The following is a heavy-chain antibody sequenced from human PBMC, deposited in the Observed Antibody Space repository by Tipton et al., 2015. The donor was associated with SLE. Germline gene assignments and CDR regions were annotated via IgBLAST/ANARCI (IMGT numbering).Heavy chain of an antibody. CDR3: AGGTGAYFDH. D-gene: IGHD3-16*01. Sequence: SLRLSCAVSGFTYSGYAMHWVRQAPGKGLEWVAFIRADGSNKDYADSVKGRFTISRDNSKNTLYLQMNRLGVEDTAVYYCAGGTGAYFDHWGQGTLVTVSS. CDR2: IRADGSNK. V-gene: IGHV3-30*02. CDR1: GFTYSGYA. J-gene: IGHJ4*02.